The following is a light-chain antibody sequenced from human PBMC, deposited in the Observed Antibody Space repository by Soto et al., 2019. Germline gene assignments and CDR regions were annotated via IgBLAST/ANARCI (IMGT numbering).Light chain of an antibody. CDR1: SSDVGGYNY. CDR2: EVS. Sequence: QSALTQPASVSGSPGQSITISCTGTSSDVGGYNYVSWYQQHPGKAPKVMIYEVSNRPSGVSTRFSGSKSGNTASLTISGLQAEDEDDYYCSSYTTSSTLVFGGGTKLTVL. J-gene: IGLJ3*02. CDR3: SSYTTSSTLV. V-gene: IGLV2-14*01.